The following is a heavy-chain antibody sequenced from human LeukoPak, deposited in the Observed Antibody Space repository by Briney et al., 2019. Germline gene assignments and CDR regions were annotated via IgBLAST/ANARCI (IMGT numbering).Heavy chain of an antibody. J-gene: IGHJ4*02. V-gene: IGHV3-49*04. CDR1: GFTFSSCA. D-gene: IGHD1-26*01. CDR2: IRRNAYGGTT. Sequence: PGGSLRLSCAGSGFTFSSCAMSWARQAPGKGLEWVGFIRRNAYGGTTEYAASVKYRFTISRDDSKSIAYLQMNSLKTEDTAVYYCTRVYRVGATPLDYWGQGTVVTVSS. CDR3: TRVYRVGATPLDY.